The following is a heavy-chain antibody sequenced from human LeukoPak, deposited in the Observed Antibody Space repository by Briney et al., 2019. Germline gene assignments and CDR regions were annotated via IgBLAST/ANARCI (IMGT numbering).Heavy chain of an antibody. CDR3: ARRSGGGNWFDP. CDR2: ISAYNGNT. J-gene: IGHJ5*02. V-gene: IGHV1-18*01. Sequence: GASVRVSSKASGYTFTSYGLSWGRQAPGQGLEWMGWISAYNGNTNYAQKLQGRVTMTTDTSTSTAYMELRSLRSDDTAVYYWARRSGGGNWFDPWGQGTLVTVSS. CDR1: GYTFTSYG. D-gene: IGHD1-1*01.